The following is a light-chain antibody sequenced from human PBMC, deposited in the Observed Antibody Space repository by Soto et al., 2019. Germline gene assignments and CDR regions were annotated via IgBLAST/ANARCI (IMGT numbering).Light chain of an antibody. CDR3: QSYDSSLRSGV. J-gene: IGLJ3*02. Sequence: QSVLTQPPAESGAPGQRVTISCTGSSSNIGAGYGVHWYQQLPGTAPKLLIFTDRHRPSGVPDRFSGSKSGTSASLAITGLQAEDEADYYCQSYDSSLRSGVFGGGTKLTVL. CDR2: TDR. CDR1: SSNIGAGYG. V-gene: IGLV1-40*01.